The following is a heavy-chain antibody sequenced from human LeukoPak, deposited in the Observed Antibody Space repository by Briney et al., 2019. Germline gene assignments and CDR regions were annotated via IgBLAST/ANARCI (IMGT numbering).Heavy chain of an antibody. J-gene: IGHJ4*02. CDR2: IYYSGST. CDR3: ATYMVRGAAMGY. D-gene: IGHD3-10*01. V-gene: IGHV4-61*05. Sequence: SETLSLTCTVSGGSISSTSYYWGWIRQPPGKGLGWIGYIYYSGSTNYNPSLKSRVTISVDTSKNQFSLKLSSVTAADTAVYYCATYMVRGAAMGYWGQGTLVTVS. CDR1: GGSISSTSYY.